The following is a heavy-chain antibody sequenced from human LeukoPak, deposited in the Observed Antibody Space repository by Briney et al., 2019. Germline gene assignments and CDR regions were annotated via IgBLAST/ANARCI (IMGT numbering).Heavy chain of an antibody. CDR2: ISDQT. Sequence: GGSLRLSCAVSGFTFSIYAMAWVRQAPGKGLEWVSGISDQTYYADSVRGRFTISRDNSKNTLYLQMNSLRAEDTAVYYCAKGQASVTYKYFFDYWGQGTLVTVSP. CDR1: GFTFSIYA. V-gene: IGHV3-23*01. J-gene: IGHJ4*02. D-gene: IGHD4-17*01. CDR3: AKGQASVTYKYFFDY.